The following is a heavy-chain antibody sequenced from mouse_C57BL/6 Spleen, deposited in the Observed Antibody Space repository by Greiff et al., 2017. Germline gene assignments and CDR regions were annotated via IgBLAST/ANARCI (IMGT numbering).Heavy chain of an antibody. J-gene: IGHJ4*01. Sequence: EVQLVESGGGLVQPGGSLSLSCAASGFTFTDYYMRWVRQPPGKALEWFGFIRHTANGYTTEYSASVKGRFTISRDTSPSILSLQMTALRDENSATSDCARVSYYASIYYAMDYWGQGTSVTVSS. D-gene: IGHD1-1*01. CDR2: IRHTANGYTT. V-gene: IGHV7-3*01. CDR1: GFTFTDYY. CDR3: ARVSYYASIYYAMDY.